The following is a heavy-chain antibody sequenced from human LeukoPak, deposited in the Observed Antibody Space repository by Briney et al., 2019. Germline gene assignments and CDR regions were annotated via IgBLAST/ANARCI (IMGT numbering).Heavy chain of an antibody. D-gene: IGHD6-19*01. CDR3: AKERYSSGFFDY. Sequence: PGASLRLSCAASGFTFGTYAMSWVRQAPGKGLEWVSAIGGSGGRTYSADSVKGRFTISRDNSKNTLYLQMNSLRAEDTAVYYCAKERYSSGFFDYWGQGTLVTVSS. J-gene: IGHJ4*02. CDR2: IGGSGGRT. V-gene: IGHV3-23*01. CDR1: GFTFGTYA.